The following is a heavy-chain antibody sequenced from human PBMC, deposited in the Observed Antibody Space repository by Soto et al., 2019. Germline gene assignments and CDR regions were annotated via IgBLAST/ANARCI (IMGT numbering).Heavy chain of an antibody. D-gene: IGHD2-2*01. Sequence: EVQLVESGGGLDQPGGSLRLSCEVSGFIFSRYWMHWVRQAPGKGLVWVARVNSDGSNTAYADSVKGRFTISRDNAKNTLYLQMNSLRPEDTAVYHCARDPAAVGDTSCLNQWGQGTLVTVSS. CDR3: ARDPAAVGDTSCLNQ. V-gene: IGHV3-74*01. J-gene: IGHJ4*02. CDR2: VNSDGSNT. CDR1: GFIFSRYW.